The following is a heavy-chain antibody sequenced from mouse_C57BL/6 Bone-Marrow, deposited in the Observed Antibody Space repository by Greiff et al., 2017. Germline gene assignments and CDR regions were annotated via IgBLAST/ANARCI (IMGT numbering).Heavy chain of an antibody. V-gene: IGHV1-39*01. J-gene: IGHJ4*01. CDR1: GYSFTDYN. CDR3: ARDITTVVAYYAMDY. CDR2: INPNYGTT. D-gene: IGHD1-1*01. Sequence: VQLKESGPELVKPGASVKISCKASGYSFTDYNMNWVKQSNGKSLEWIGVINPNYGTTSYNQKFKGKATLTVDQSSSTAYMQLNSLTSEDSAVYYCARDITTVVAYYAMDYWGQGTSVTVSS.